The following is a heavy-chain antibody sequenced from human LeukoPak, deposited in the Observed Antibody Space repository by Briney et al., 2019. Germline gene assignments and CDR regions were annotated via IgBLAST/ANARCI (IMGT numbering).Heavy chain of an antibody. CDR2: IYTSGST. CDR3: ARGRRYGAFDI. J-gene: IGHJ3*02. CDR1: GGSISSGSYY. V-gene: IGHV4-61*02. Sequence: SETLSLTCTVSGGSISSGSYYWSWIRQPAGKGLEWIGRIYTSGSTNYNPSLKSRVTISVDTSKNQFSLKLSSVTAADTAVYYCARGRRYGAFDIWGQGTMVIVSS. D-gene: IGHD1-14*01.